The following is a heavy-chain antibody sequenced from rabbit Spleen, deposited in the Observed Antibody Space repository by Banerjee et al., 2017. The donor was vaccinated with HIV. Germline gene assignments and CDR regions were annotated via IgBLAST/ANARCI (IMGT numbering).Heavy chain of an antibody. Sequence: SSSYYMCWVRQAPGKGLELIACIDTNDGDTDYANWPKGRFTISKTSSTTVTLQMTSLTAADTATYFCARNYVNAFDPWGPGTLVTVS. V-gene: IGHV1S40*01. CDR2: IDTNDGDT. CDR1: SSSYY. CDR3: ARNYVNAFDP. D-gene: IGHD1-1*01. J-gene: IGHJ2*01.